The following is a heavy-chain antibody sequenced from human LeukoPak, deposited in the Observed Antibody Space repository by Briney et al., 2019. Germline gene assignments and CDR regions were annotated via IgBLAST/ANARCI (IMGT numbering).Heavy chain of an antibody. CDR3: ARRGMVATDRYYFDY. CDR1: GGSFSGYY. Sequence: SETLSLTCAVYGGSFSGYYWSWIRQPPGKGLEWIGEINHSGSTNYNPSLKSRVTISVDTSKNQFSLKLSSVTAADTAVYYCARRGMVATDRYYFDYWGQGTLVTVSS. CDR2: INHSGST. V-gene: IGHV4-34*01. D-gene: IGHD5-12*01. J-gene: IGHJ4*02.